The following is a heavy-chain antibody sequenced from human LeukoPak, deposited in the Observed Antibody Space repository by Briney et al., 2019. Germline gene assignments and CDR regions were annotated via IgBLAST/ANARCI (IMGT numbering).Heavy chain of an antibody. V-gene: IGHV3-30*18. CDR3: AKDPEMATITGHYFDY. J-gene: IGHJ4*02. D-gene: IGHD5-24*01. Sequence: GGSLRLSCAASGFTFSNSGMHWVRQAPGKGLEWVAVISYDGSNKYYADSVKGRFTISRDNSKNTLYLQMNSLRAEDTAVYYCAKDPEMATITGHYFDYWGQGTLVTVSS. CDR1: GFTFSNSG. CDR2: ISYDGSNK.